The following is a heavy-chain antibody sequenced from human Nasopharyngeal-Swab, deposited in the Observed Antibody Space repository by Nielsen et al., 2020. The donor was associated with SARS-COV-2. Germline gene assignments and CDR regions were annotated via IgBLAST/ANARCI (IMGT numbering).Heavy chain of an antibody. V-gene: IGHV3-23*01. CDR3: AKEDPGYSSSWFW. CDR2: ISGSGGST. CDR1: GFTFSSYS. J-gene: IGHJ4*02. Sequence: GESLKISCAASGFTFSSYSMSWVRQAPGKGLEWVSAISGSGGSTYYADSVKGRFTISRDNSKNTLYLQMNSLRAEDTAVYYCAKEDPGYSSSWFWWGQGTLVTVSS. D-gene: IGHD6-13*01.